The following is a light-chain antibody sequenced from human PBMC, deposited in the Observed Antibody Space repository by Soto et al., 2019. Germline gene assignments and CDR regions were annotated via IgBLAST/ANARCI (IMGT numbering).Light chain of an antibody. V-gene: IGLV1-40*01. CDR3: QSYDSRLSGREV. CDR1: SSSIGGGYD. J-gene: IGLJ2*01. CDR2: ANR. Sequence: QSVQTQPPSVSGAPGQRVTISCTGSSSSIGGGYDVHWYQQIPGRAPKLLIYANRNRPSGVPDRFSGSKSGTSASLAITGLQTEDEADYYCQSYDSRLSGREVFGGGTKVTVL.